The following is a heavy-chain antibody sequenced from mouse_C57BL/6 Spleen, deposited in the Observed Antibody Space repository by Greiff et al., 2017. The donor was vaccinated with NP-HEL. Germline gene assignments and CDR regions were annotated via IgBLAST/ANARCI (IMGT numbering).Heavy chain of an antibody. V-gene: IGHV10-1*01. CDR2: IRSKSNNYAT. CDR3: VRDSSGSFAY. Sequence: DVKLVESGGGLVQPKGSLKLSCAASGFSFNTYAMNWVRQAPGKGLEWVARIRSKSNNYATYYADSVKDRFTISRDDSESMLYLQMNNLKTEDTAMYYCVRDSSGSFAYWGQGTLVTVSA. J-gene: IGHJ3*01. D-gene: IGHD3-2*02. CDR1: GFSFNTYA.